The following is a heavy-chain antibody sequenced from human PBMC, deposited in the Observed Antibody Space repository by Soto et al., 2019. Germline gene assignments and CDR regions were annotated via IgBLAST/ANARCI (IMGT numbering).Heavy chain of an antibody. V-gene: IGHV4-30-4*08. CDR3: FRGIVVMVAAASATSAFDI. D-gene: IGHD2-15*01. CDR2: ISYSGRT. J-gene: IGHJ3*02. CDR1: GGSINSGDHY. Sequence: SETLSLTCTVSGGSINSGDHYWNWIRQPPGKGLEWFGYISYSGRTYYNPSLRSRVVMSVDTSKNQFSLNLSSVTAADTAVYYCFRGIVVMVAAASATSAFDIWGQGTMVTVSS.